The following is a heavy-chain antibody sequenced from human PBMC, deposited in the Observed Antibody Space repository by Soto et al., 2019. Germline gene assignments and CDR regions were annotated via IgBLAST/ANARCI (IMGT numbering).Heavy chain of an antibody. D-gene: IGHD2-15*01. CDR2: ISAYHGNT. CDR3: ARYCSGGSCDYNTAVDI. CDR1: GSRFPSYG. J-gene: IGHJ3*02. Sequence: ALGKLSWKASGSRFPSYGFTWVRQAPGQGLDYMGWISAYHGNTNYAQKLQGRVTMTADTSTKTAYMELRSLRSDDTAVYYCARYCSGGSCDYNTAVDIWG. V-gene: IGHV1-18*01.